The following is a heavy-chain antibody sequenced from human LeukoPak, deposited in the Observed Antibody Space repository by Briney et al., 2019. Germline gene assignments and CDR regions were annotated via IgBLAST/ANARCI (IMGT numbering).Heavy chain of an antibody. CDR3: AREDILAGFDY. CDR2: IYSGGST. D-gene: IGHD3-9*01. V-gene: IGHV3-53*01. CDR1: GFTVSSNY. Sequence: PGGSLRLSCAASGFTVSSNYMSWVRQAPGKGLEWVSVIYSGGSTYYADSVKGRFTIYRDNSKNTLYRQMNSLRPEDTAVYYCAREDILAGFDYWGQGTLVTVSS. J-gene: IGHJ4*02.